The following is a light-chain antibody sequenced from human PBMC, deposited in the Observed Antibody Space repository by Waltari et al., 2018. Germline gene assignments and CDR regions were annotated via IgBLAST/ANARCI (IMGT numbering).Light chain of an antibody. V-gene: IGLV1-44*01. CDR1: SPNIGTKT. J-gene: IGLJ1*01. Sequence: QSVLTQPPSASGTPGQRVTISCSGSSPNIGTKTVNWYQQLPGMAPRLLIYGDNQRPLGVPRRLSASKSGTAACLVISGLQSEDEADYFCAACDDSLNGLYVFGTGTTVTVL. CDR3: AACDDSLNGLYV. CDR2: GDN.